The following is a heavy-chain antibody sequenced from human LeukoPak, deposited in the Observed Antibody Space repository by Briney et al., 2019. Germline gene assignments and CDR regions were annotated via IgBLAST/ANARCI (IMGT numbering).Heavy chain of an antibody. CDR3: ARSRSLTGFVRNWFDP. D-gene: IGHD3-9*01. V-gene: IGHV1-8*01. CDR1: GYTFTSYD. Sequence: ASVKVSCKASGYTFTSYDINWVRQATGQGLEWMGWMNPNSGNIGYAQKFQGRVTMTRNTSISTAYMELSSLRSEDTAVYYCARSRSLTGFVRNWFDPWGQGTLVTVSS. CDR2: MNPNSGNI. J-gene: IGHJ5*02.